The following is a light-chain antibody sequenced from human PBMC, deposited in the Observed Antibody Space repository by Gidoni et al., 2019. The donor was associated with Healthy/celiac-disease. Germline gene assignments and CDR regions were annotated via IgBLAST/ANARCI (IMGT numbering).Light chain of an antibody. CDR3: QQCGSSPRT. J-gene: IGKJ2*01. Sequence: EIVLTQPPRTLSLSPGERATPSCRASKSVSSSYLAWYQQKPGQAPRLLIYGASSRATGIPDRFSGSGSGTDFTLTISRLEPEDFAVYYCQQCGSSPRTFGQGTKLEIK. CDR2: GAS. V-gene: IGKV3-20*01. CDR1: KSVSSSY.